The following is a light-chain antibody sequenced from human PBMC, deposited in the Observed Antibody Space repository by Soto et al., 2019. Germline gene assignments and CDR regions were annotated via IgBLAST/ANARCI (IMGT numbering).Light chain of an antibody. CDR1: QSVSSSY. CDR2: GAS. Sequence: EIVLTQSPGTLSLSPGERATLSCRASQSVSSSYLAWYQHKSGQAPRLLIYGASSRATGIPDRFSGSGSGTDFTLTISRLEPEDSAAYYCQQYETTPYSFGQGTELEIK. CDR3: QQYETTPYS. V-gene: IGKV3-20*01. J-gene: IGKJ2*03.